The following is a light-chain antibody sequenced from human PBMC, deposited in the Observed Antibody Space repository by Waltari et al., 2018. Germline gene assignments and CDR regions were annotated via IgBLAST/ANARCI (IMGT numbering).Light chain of an antibody. Sequence: QTVVTKEPSLSVSPGGTVTLTCALSSGSLSTTSYATWYQQTPGQAPRTLVYKANARSSGVPDRFSGSILGNTAALTITGAQADDESDYCCALYMGSGIWVFGGGTRLTVL. CDR3: ALYMGSGIWV. CDR2: KAN. J-gene: IGLJ3*02. CDR1: SGSLSTTSY. V-gene: IGLV8-61*01.